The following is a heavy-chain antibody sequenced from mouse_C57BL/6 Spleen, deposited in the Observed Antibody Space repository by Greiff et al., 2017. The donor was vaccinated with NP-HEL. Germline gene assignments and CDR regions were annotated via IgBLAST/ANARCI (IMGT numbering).Heavy chain of an antibody. Sequence: VQLHQSGAELVKPGASVKISCKASGYAFSSYWMNWVKQRPGKGLEWIGQIYPGAGDTNYNGKFKGKATLTADKSSSTAYMQLSSLTSEYSAVYFCARPHYYGSSYGWYFDVWGTGTTVTVSS. V-gene: IGHV1-80*01. J-gene: IGHJ1*03. CDR2: IYPGAGDT. CDR1: GYAFSSYW. D-gene: IGHD1-1*01. CDR3: ARPHYYGSSYGWYFDV.